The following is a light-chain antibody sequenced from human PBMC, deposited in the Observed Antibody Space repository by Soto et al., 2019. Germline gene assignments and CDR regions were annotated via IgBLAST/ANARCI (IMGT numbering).Light chain of an antibody. CDR3: SSYAGSNNYV. V-gene: IGLV2-8*01. J-gene: IGLJ1*01. CDR2: EVS. Sequence: QSALTQPPSASGSPGQSVTISCIGTSSDICGSNYVSWYQHHPGKAPKLMIFEVSKRPSGVPDRFSGSKSGNTASLTVSGLQAEDEADYYCSSYAGSNNYVFGTGPKLTVL. CDR1: SSDICGSNY.